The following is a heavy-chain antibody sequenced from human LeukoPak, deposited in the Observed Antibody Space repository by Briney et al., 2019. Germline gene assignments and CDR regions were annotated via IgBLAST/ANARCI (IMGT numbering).Heavy chain of an antibody. CDR1: GGTLSSYA. J-gene: IGHJ6*02. Sequence: ASVKVSCKASGGTLSSYAISWVRQAPGQGLEWMGRIIPIFGIANYAQKFQGRVTITADKSTSTAYMELSSLRSEDTAVYYCARDGRVTGDYYGMDVWGQGTTVTVS. CDR3: ARDGRVTGDYYGMDV. CDR2: IIPIFGIA. D-gene: IGHD4-23*01. V-gene: IGHV1-69*04.